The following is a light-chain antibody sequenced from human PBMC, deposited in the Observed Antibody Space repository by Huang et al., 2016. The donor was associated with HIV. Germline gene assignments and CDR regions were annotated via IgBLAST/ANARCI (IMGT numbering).Light chain of an antibody. CDR2: AAS. CDR3: QQSFNSPRT. CDR1: QTISTY. Sequence: DIQMTQSPSSLSASVGDRVTITCRASQTISTYLNWFQQKPGEAPKLLIYAASSLQSAVPSRCSGSGSETDFTLTIHSLQPEDFATYYCQQSFNSPRTFGQGTKVEIK. V-gene: IGKV1-39*01. J-gene: IGKJ1*01.